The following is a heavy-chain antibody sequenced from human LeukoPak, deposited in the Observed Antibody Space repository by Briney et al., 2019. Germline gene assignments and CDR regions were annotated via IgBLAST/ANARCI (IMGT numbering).Heavy chain of an antibody. D-gene: IGHD3-16*01. J-gene: IGHJ4*02. CDR2: IKQDGSHK. Sequence: GGSLRLSCVASGFTFSNYWMSWVRQAPGKGLEWVANIKQDGSHKNYVDSVKGRFTISRDNAKNSLYLQMNSLRAEDTAVYYRARDTPFGGYWGQGTLVTVSS. V-gene: IGHV3-7*03. CDR3: ARDTPFGGY. CDR1: GFTFSNYW.